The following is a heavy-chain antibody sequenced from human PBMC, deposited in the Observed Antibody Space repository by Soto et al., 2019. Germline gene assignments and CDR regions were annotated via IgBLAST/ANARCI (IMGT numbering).Heavy chain of an antibody. CDR3: AKGDLLWDPFDL. Sequence: PGGSLRLSCAASGLPSSHYAMTWVRQAPGKGLEWVSIISASGYSAYYGGAVKGRFTTSRDNSRSTLYLQMNGLRAEDTAVYYCAKGDLLWDPFDLWGQRTLVTGSS. V-gene: IGHV3-23*01. J-gene: IGHJ4*02. CDR1: GLPSSHYA. CDR2: ISASGYSA. D-gene: IGHD1-26*01.